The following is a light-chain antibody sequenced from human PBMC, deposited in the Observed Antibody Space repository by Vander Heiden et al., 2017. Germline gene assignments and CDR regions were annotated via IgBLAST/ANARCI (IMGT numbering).Light chain of an antibody. CDR2: AAS. CDR1: QDIRNH. J-gene: IGKJ4*01. V-gene: IGKV1-16*02. CDR3: QQYISYPLT. Sequence: DIQMTQPPSSLSASVGDRVTITCRASQDIRNHLAWFQQKPGKAPKFLIYAASSLQSGVPSKFSGSGSGTGFTLTINSLQPEDFATYYCQQYISYPLTFGGGTKVEIK.